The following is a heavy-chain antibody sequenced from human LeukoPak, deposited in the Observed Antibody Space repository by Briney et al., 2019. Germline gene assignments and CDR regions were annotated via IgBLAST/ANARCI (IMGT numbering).Heavy chain of an antibody. V-gene: IGHV4-4*02. Sequence: SGTLSLTCAVSGGSISSSNWWSWVRQPPGKGLEWIGEIYHSGSTNYNPSLKSRVTISVDKSKDQFSLKLGSVTAADTAVYYCARAGQGYCTSASCFLSLDYWGQGTLVTVSS. J-gene: IGHJ4*02. D-gene: IGHD2-2*01. CDR3: ARAGQGYCTSASCFLSLDY. CDR1: GGSISSSNW. CDR2: IYHSGST.